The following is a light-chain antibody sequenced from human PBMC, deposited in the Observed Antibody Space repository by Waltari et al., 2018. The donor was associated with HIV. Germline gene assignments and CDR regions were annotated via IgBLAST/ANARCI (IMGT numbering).Light chain of an antibody. Sequence: SSELTQDPAVSVALGQTVRITCQGDSLRSYYGSWYQQKSGQAPVLVIYGKNNRPSGIPDRFSGSSSGNTASLTITGAQAEDEGDYYYSSRDSSGNHVVFGGGTKLTVL. V-gene: IGLV3-19*01. J-gene: IGLJ2*01. CDR1: SLRSYY. CDR2: GKN. CDR3: SSRDSSGNHVV.